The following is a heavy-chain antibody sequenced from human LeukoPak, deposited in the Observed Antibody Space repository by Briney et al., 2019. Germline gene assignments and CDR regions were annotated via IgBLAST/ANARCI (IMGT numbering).Heavy chain of an antibody. CDR3: ARVGRLQYGDYVAFDY. CDR1: GFTFTDYY. J-gene: IGHJ4*02. CDR2: ISVSGTTM. D-gene: IGHD4-17*01. Sequence: GVSLRLSCATSGFTFTDYYVSWIRQAPGKGLEWVSYISVSGTTMYYADSVKGRFTLSRDNAKNSLYLQMNSLRAEDTAVYYCARVGRLQYGDYVAFDYWGQGALVTVSS. V-gene: IGHV3-11*01.